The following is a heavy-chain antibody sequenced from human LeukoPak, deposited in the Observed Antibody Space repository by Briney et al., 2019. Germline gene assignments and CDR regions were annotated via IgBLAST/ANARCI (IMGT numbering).Heavy chain of an antibody. J-gene: IGHJ3*02. CDR2: IYPSDSDT. D-gene: IGHD6-19*01. CDR3: ARHEQWLVLSAFDI. Sequence: SGESLKISCKASGYSFTSYWIGWVRQMPGKGLEWMGIIYPSDSDTRYSPSFQGQVTISADKSISTAYLQWSSLKASDTAMYYCARHEQWLVLSAFDIWGQGTMVTVSS. CDR1: GYSFTSYW. V-gene: IGHV5-51*01.